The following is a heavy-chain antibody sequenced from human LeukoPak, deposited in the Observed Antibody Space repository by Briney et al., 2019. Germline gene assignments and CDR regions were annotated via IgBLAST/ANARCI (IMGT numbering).Heavy chain of an antibody. CDR2: IWYDGSNK. J-gene: IGHJ6*02. V-gene: IGHV3-33*01. D-gene: IGHD3-3*01. Sequence: PGRSLRLSCAASGFTFSSYGMHWVRQAPGKGLEWVAVIWYDGSNKYYADSVKGRFTISRDNSKNTLYLQMNSLRAEDTAVYYCARVGTTFRVAIFGGEVGPMDVWGQGTTVTVSS. CDR3: ARVGTTFRVAIFGGEVGPMDV. CDR1: GFTFSSYG.